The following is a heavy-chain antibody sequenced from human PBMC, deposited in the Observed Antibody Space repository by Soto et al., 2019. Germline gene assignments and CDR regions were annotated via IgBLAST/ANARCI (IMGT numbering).Heavy chain of an antibody. D-gene: IGHD4-17*01. CDR3: VRMNADSYQFYYAMDV. CDR2: IFSDNER. V-gene: IGHV2-26*01. J-gene: IGHJ6*02. CDR1: GFSLSTGRMG. Sequence: QVTLKESGPVLVKPTEPLTLTCTVSGFSLSTGRMGVSWIRQPPGKALDWLAHIFSDNERSYSTSMQGRLTSSKDPSGSQVVLSMTNLDPVDTGTYYCVRMNADSYQFYYAMDVWGQGTTVTVSS.